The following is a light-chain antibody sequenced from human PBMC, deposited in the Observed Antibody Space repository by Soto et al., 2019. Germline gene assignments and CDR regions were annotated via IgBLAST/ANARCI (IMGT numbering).Light chain of an antibody. CDR1: SSDIGADDF. V-gene: IGLV2-14*01. J-gene: IGLJ2*01. Sequence: QSVLTQPASVSGSPGQSITISCTGTSSDIGADDFVSWYQHHPDKTPKLIIFEVTYRPTGISHRFSASKSGNTASLTISGLEAEDEAFYYCSSCRRTTFPHVVFGGGTKLTVL. CDR2: EVT. CDR3: SSCRRTTFPHVV.